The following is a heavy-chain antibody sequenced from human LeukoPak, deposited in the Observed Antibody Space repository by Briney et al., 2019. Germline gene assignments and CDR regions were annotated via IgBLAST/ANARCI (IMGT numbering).Heavy chain of an antibody. CDR1: GDSISRYY. J-gene: IGHJ3*02. CDR2: SYYSGST. CDR3: ARHGDFGDTDAFDI. Sequence: SETLSLTCAVSGDSISRYYWSWIRLPPGKGLEWIAYSYYSGSTNYNPSLTSRVTISLDTSKNQFSLRLSSVTAADTAMYYCARHGDFGDTDAFDIWGQGTMVTVSS. D-gene: IGHD3-16*01. V-gene: IGHV4-59*08.